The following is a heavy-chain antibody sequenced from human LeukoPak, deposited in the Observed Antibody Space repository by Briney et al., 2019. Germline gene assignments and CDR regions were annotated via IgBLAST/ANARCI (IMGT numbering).Heavy chain of an antibody. CDR1: GFTFSSHW. CDR2: IHSNGIST. D-gene: IGHD2-8*01. CDR3: ARLRPETNDRPFDI. V-gene: IGHV3-74*01. Sequence: PGGSLRLSCAASGFTFSSHWIHWVRHAPGKGLEWVSRIHSNGISTNYEDSVKSRFTISRDNAKNSLYLQMNGLRVDETAVYYCARLRPETNDRPFDIWGQGTMVTVSS. J-gene: IGHJ3*02.